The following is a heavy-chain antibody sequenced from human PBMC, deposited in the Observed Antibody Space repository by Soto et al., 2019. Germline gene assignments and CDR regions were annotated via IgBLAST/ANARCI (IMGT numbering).Heavy chain of an antibody. CDR3: TRGLFSGSSYSGSWYYFDS. V-gene: IGHV4-39*01. CDR2: IYYSGYT. D-gene: IGHD1-26*01. CDR1: GGSISSSSYY. J-gene: IGHJ4*02. Sequence: PSETLSLTCTVSGGSISSSSYYWGWIRQPPGKGLEWIGNIYYSGYTYYNPSLKSRVTISVDTSNNKFSLELSSVTAADTAVYYCTRGLFSGSSYSGSWYYFDSWGQGTMVTVSS.